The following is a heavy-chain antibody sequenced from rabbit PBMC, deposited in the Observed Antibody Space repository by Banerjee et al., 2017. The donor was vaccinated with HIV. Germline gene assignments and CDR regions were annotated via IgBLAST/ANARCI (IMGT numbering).Heavy chain of an antibody. D-gene: IGHD6-1*01. Sequence: QEQLEESGGDLVKPEGSLTLTCTASGFSFSSSYWICWVRQAPGKGLEWIACIYGGSSGSTYYANWAKGRFTISKTSSTTVTLQMTSLTAADTATYFCARDRNAGFDGYGYGDFNLWGPGTLVTVS. CDR1: GFSFSSSYW. CDR3: ARDRNAGFDGYGYGDFNL. V-gene: IGHV1S45*01. J-gene: IGHJ4*01. CDR2: IYGGSSGST.